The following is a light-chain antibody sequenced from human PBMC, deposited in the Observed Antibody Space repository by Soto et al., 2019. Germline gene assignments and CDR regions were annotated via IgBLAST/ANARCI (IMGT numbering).Light chain of an antibody. J-gene: IGKJ1*01. Sequence: ELGITQSPATMYVSPGERATLSARASQSVSSNLAWSQQKLGQAPRLLIYGASIRATGIPASFSGSGSGTEFTLTINSLQSEDFAVYYCQQYNNLPPWKFGQGTKGEIK. V-gene: IGKV3D-15*01. CDR2: GAS. CDR1: QSVSSN. CDR3: QQYNNLPPWK.